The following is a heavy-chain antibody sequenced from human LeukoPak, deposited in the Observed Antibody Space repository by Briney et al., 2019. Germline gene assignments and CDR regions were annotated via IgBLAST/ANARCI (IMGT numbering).Heavy chain of an antibody. CDR1: GYSISSGYY. CDR2: IYHSGST. CDR3: ARRAAAVGTYYMDV. D-gene: IGHD6-13*01. V-gene: IGHV4-38-2*01. Sequence: PSETLSLTRAVSGYSISSGYYWGWIRQPPGKGLEWIGSIYHSGSTYYNPSLKSRVTISVDTSKNQFSLKLSSVTAADTAVYYCARRAAAVGTYYMDVWGKGTTVTASS. J-gene: IGHJ6*03.